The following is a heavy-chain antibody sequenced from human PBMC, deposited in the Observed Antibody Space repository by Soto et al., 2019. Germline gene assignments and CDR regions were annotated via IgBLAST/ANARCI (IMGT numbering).Heavy chain of an antibody. Sequence: GASVKVSCKASGYTFTSYGISWVRQAPGQGLEWMGWISAYNGNTNYAQKLQGRVTMTTDTSTSTAYMELRSLRSDDTAVYYCAITVYNYYYYGMAVWGQGTTVTVSS. CDR1: GYTFTSYG. CDR3: AITVYNYYYYGMAV. CDR2: ISAYNGNT. D-gene: IGHD1-20*01. V-gene: IGHV1-18*01. J-gene: IGHJ6*02.